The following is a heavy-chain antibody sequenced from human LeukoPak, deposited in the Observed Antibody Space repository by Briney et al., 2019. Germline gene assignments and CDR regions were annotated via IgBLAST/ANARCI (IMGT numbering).Heavy chain of an antibody. D-gene: IGHD3-22*01. V-gene: IGHV3-21*01. CDR1: GFTFSSYS. J-gene: IGHJ6*02. CDR2: MSSSSSYI. CDR3: ARDRCYDSSGYLYYYYYYGMDV. Sequence: GGSLRLSCAASGFTFSSYSMNWVRQAPGKGLEWVSSMSSSSSYIYYADSVKGRFTISRDNAKNSLYLQMNSLRAEDTAVYYCARDRCYDSSGYLYYYYYYGMDVWGQGTTVTVSS.